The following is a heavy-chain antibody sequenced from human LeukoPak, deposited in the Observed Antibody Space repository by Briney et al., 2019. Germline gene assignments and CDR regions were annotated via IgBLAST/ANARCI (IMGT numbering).Heavy chain of an antibody. D-gene: IGHD5-18*01. CDR1: GYTFTSYY. CDR3: ARGSYGYGDYYYYYGMDV. Sequence: ASVKVSCKASGYTFTSYYMHWVRQAPGQGLEWMGIINPSGGSTSYAQKFQGRVTMTRDTSTSTVYMELSSLRSEDTAVYYCARGSYGYGDYYYYYGMDVWGQGTTVTVSS. V-gene: IGHV1-46*01. J-gene: IGHJ6*02. CDR2: INPSGGST.